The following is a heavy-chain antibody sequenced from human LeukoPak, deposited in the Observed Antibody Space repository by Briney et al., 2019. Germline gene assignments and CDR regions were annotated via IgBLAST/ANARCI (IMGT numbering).Heavy chain of an antibody. CDR3: ARVGLKRQYYDSSGYDY. Sequence: ASVKVSCKASGYDFISYGISWVRQAPGQGLEWMGWIGAYKGNTNYAQKFQGRVTLTTDTSTSTAYMELRSLRSDDTAVYYCARVGLKRQYYDSSGYDYWGQGTLVTVSS. CDR1: GYDFISYG. V-gene: IGHV1-18*01. J-gene: IGHJ4*02. CDR2: IGAYKGNT. D-gene: IGHD3-22*01.